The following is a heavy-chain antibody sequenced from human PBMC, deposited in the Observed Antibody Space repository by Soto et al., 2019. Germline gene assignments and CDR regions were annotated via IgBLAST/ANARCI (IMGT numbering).Heavy chain of an antibody. V-gene: IGHV4-61*01. Sequence: QVQLQESGPGLVKPSETLSLTCTVSGGSVSSGSYYWSWIRQPPGKGLEWIGYIYYSGSTNYNPSLKSRVTSTVDTSKNQCSLKLSSVTAADTAVYYCARETGATSYYGMDVWGQGTTVTVSS. D-gene: IGHD1-26*01. CDR2: IYYSGST. J-gene: IGHJ6*02. CDR1: GGSVSSGSYY. CDR3: ARETGATSYYGMDV.